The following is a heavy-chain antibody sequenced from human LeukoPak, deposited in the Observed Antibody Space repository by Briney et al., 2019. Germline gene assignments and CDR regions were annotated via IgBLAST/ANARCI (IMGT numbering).Heavy chain of an antibody. CDR2: ISAYNGNT. Sequence: ASVKVSCKASGYTFTSYGISWVRQAPGQGLEWMGWISAYNGNTNYAQKLQGRVTMTTDTSTSTAYMELRSLRSDDTAVYYCARLYGSGSYYNPPGDYWGQGTLVTVSS. J-gene: IGHJ4*02. CDR3: ARLYGSGSYYNPPGDY. D-gene: IGHD3-10*01. V-gene: IGHV1-18*01. CDR1: GYTFTSYG.